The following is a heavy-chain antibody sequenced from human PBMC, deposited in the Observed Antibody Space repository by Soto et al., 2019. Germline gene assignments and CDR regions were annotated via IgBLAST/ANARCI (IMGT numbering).Heavy chain of an antibody. J-gene: IGHJ5*02. CDR2: INHSGST. D-gene: IGHD3-10*01. V-gene: IGHV4-34*01. CDR3: AGMVRGVIRNWFDP. Sequence: QVQLQQWGAGLLKPSETLSLTCAVYGGSFSGYYWSWIRQPPGKGLEWIGEINHSGSTNYNPSLKSRVTISVDTSKNQFSLKLSSVTAADTAVYYCAGMVRGVIRNWFDPWGQGTLVTVSS. CDR1: GGSFSGYY.